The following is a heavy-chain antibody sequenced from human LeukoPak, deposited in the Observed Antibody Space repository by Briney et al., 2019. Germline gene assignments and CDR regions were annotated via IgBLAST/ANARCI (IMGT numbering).Heavy chain of an antibody. CDR2: ISAYNGNT. V-gene: IGHV1-18*01. J-gene: IGHJ6*02. D-gene: IGHD6-13*01. CDR3: AGDLEGSSWYYYYYGMDV. CDR1: GYTFTSYG. Sequence: ASVKVSCKASGYTFTSYGVSWVRQAPGQGLEWMGWISAYNGNTNYAQKLQGRVTMTTDTSTSTAYMELRSLRSDDTAVYYCAGDLEGSSWYYYYYGMDVWGQGTTVTVSS.